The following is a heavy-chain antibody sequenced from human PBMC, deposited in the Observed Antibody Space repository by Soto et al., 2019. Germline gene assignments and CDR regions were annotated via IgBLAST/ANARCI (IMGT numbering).Heavy chain of an antibody. D-gene: IGHD1-1*01. CDR3: ARRAETNGWNGFGADKYYFDY. V-gene: IGHV1-8*01. CDR2: MNPNTGNS. Sequence: GASVKVSCKASGYTFTSYDIYWVRQATGQGLEWMGWMNPNTGNSGYAQTFQGRVTMTSDTSISTAHMELSSLRSEDTAVYYCARRAETNGWNGFGADKYYFDYWGQGTLVTVSS. CDR1: GYTFTSYD. J-gene: IGHJ4*02.